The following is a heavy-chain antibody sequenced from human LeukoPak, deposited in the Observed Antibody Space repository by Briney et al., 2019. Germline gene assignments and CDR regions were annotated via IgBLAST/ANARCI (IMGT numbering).Heavy chain of an antibody. V-gene: IGHV4-39*01. CDR3: ATYDYYGSGSYYNFDH. CDR1: GGSMSSSSYY. Sequence: SETLSLTCTVSGGSMSSSSYYWGWIRQPPGKGLEGIGSIYYSGSTYYNPSLKSRVTISADTSKNQFSLKLSSVTAADTAVHYCATYDYYGSGSYYNFDHWGQGTPVTVSS. CDR2: IYYSGST. D-gene: IGHD3-10*01. J-gene: IGHJ4*02.